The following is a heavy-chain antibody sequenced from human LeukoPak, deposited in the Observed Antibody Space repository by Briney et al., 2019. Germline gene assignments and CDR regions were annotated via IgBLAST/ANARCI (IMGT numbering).Heavy chain of an antibody. CDR1: GFTFSSYS. J-gene: IGHJ6*02. V-gene: IGHV3-21*01. Sequence: GGSLRLSCAASGFTFSSYSMNWVRQAPGKGLEWGSSISGYRSYIYYADSVKGRFTISRDNAKNSLYLQMNSLRAADTAVYYCARVSPDAVRGVPLRPSGMDVWGQGTTVTVSS. CDR2: ISGYRSYI. D-gene: IGHD3-10*01. CDR3: ARVSPDAVRGVPLRPSGMDV.